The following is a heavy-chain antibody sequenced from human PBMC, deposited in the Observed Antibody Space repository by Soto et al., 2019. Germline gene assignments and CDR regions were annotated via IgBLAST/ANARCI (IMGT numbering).Heavy chain of an antibody. CDR1: GYSFTSYD. V-gene: IGHV1-8*01. D-gene: IGHD2-15*01. Sequence: GASVKVSCKASGYSFTSYDVNWVRQATGQGLEWMGWMNPNSGNTAFAQKFQGRVTMTRDTPISTAYMELSGLRSEDTAVYYCARYPYTSYCSDGSCSYDAFDIWGQGTVVTVSS. J-gene: IGHJ3*02. CDR3: ARYPYTSYCSDGSCSYDAFDI. CDR2: MNPNSGNT.